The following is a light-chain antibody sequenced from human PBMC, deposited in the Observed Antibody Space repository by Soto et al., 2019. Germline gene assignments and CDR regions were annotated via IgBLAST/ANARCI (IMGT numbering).Light chain of an antibody. V-gene: IGKV1-39*01. CDR3: QQSYITPPT. Sequence: DIQMTQSPSSLSASVGDRVTITCRASQSVNTFLNWYQQKPGKAPNLLIYGASTLQTGVPSKLSDSRSGTYFSLTISSLQPEDFATYYCQQSYITPPTFGGGTKVEIK. CDR1: QSVNTF. CDR2: GAS. J-gene: IGKJ4*01.